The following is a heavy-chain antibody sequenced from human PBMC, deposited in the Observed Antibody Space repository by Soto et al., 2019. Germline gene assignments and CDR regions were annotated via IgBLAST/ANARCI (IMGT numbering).Heavy chain of an antibody. CDR3: ARGDFLKPTQWDY. CDR1: GYTFTIYG. CDR2: ISAYNGNT. V-gene: IGHV1-18*01. D-gene: IGHD2-21*02. J-gene: IGHJ4*02. Sequence: ASVKLSCKASGYTFTIYGISWVRQTHGQGLEWMGWISAYNGNTNYAQKLQGRVTMTTDTSTSTAYMELRSLRSDDTAVYYCARGDFLKPTQWDYWGQGTLVTVSS.